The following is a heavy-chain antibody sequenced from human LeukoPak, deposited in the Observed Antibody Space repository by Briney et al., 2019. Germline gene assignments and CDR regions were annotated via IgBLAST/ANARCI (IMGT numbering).Heavy chain of an antibody. Sequence: GGSLRLSCAASGFTFSNYWVHWVRQAPGKGLVWVSRINRDGSTTKYADSVKGRFTVSRDNAKNTLNLQMNSLRAEDTAVYHCARDKKSGESSEIDYWGQGTLVTVSS. J-gene: IGHJ4*02. CDR2: INRDGSTT. D-gene: IGHD3-10*01. V-gene: IGHV3-74*03. CDR1: GFTFSNYW. CDR3: ARDKKSGESSEIDY.